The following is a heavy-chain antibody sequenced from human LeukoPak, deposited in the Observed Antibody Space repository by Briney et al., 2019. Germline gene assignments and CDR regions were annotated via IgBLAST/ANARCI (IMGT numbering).Heavy chain of an antibody. CDR3: ARKAARNFDY. D-gene: IGHD6-6*01. CDR1: GGSISSSSYY. V-gene: IGHV4-39*01. J-gene: IGHJ4*02. CDR2: IYYSGST. Sequence: SETLSLTCTVSGGSISSSSYYWGWIRQPPGKGLEWIGSIYYSGSTYYNPSLKSRVTISVDTSKNQFSLKLSSVTAADTAVYYCARKAARNFDYWGQGTLVTVSS.